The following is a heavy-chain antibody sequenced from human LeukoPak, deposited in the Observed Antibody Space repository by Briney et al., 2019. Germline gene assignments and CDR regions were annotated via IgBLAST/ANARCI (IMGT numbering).Heavy chain of an antibody. CDR1: GGSISSYY. CDR2: IYYSGST. CDR3: ARDGGDGSGSYDY. Sequence: PSETLSLTCTVSGGSISSYYWSWIRQPPGKGLEWIGYIYYSGSTNYNPSLKSRVTISVDTSKNQFSLKLSSVTAADTAVYYCARDGGDGSGSYDYWGQGTLVTASS. D-gene: IGHD3-10*01. V-gene: IGHV4-59*01. J-gene: IGHJ4*02.